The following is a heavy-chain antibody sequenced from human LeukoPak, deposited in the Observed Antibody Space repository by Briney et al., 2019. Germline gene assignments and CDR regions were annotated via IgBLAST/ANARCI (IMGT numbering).Heavy chain of an antibody. CDR1: GFTFSYAW. V-gene: IGHV3-15*01. CDR3: WSSGWYRPDGYYFDL. D-gene: IGHD6-19*01. J-gene: IGHJ2*01. CDR2: IKSKIDGGTT. Sequence: GGSLRLSCAGSGFTFSYAWMNWVRQAPGKGLEWVGRIKSKIDGGTTDYAAPVRGRFSISRDDSKSRLYLQMNSLKTEDTAVYYCWSSGWYRPDGYYFDLWGRGTLVTVSS.